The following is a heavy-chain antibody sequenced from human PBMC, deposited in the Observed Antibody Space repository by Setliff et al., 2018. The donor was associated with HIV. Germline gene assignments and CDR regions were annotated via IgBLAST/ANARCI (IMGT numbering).Heavy chain of an antibody. J-gene: IGHJ4*02. Sequence: GGSLRLSCAASGFTFSNYWMHWVRQAPGKGLEWVSRINSDGGISEHADAVKGRLTISRDNARNTLYLEMNSLGVEDTAVYYCVRVAGFSSSWFGYWGQGTLVTVSS. CDR1: GFTFSNYW. CDR2: INSDGGIS. D-gene: IGHD6-13*01. V-gene: IGHV3-74*03. CDR3: VRVAGFSSSWFGY.